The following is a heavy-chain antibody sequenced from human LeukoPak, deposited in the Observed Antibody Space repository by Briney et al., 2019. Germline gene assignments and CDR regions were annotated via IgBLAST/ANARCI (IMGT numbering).Heavy chain of an antibody. CDR3: AKEVDQLLYVYLNGMDV. CDR2: ISYDGSNK. J-gene: IGHJ6*02. V-gene: IGHV3-30*18. D-gene: IGHD2-2*02. Sequence: GRSLRLSCADSGCTFSSYGMHWVRQAPGKGLEWVAVISYDGSNKYYADSVKGRFTISRDNSKNTLYLQMNSLRAEDTAVYYCAKEVDQLLYVYLNGMDVWGQGTTVTVSS. CDR1: GCTFSSYG.